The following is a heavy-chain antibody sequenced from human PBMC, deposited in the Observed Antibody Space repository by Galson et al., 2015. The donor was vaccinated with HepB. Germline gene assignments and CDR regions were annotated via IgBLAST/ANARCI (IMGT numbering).Heavy chain of an antibody. Sequence: SLRLSCAASGFTFSSYAMHWVRQAPGKGLEWVANIKQDGSEKYYVDSVKGRFTISRDNAKNSLYLQMNSLRAEDTAVYYCARGGVDCSGGSCYSSWFDPWGQGTLVTVSS. D-gene: IGHD2-15*01. CDR1: GFTFSSYA. CDR3: ARGGVDCSGGSCYSSWFDP. V-gene: IGHV3-7*03. J-gene: IGHJ5*02. CDR2: IKQDGSEK.